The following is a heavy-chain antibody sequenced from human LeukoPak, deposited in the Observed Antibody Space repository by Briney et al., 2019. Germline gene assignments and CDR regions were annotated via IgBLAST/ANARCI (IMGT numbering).Heavy chain of an antibody. CDR3: VKDMLASITGGAFDV. V-gene: IGHV3-74*01. CDR2: INSDGSST. CDR1: GFTFSGYW. D-gene: IGHD1-20*01. Sequence: GGSLRLSCAASGFTFSGYWMHWVRQAPGKGLVWVSRINSDGSSTSYADSVKGRFTISRDNAKNSLYLQMNSLRTEDTALYYCVKDMLASITGGAFDVWGQGTMVTVSS. J-gene: IGHJ3*01.